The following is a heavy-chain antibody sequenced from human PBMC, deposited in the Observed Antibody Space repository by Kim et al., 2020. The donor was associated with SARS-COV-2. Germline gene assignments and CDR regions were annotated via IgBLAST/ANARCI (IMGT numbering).Heavy chain of an antibody. Sequence: GGSLRLSCAASGFTFDDYAMHWVRQAPGKGLEWVSGISWNSGSIGYADSVKGRFTISRDNAKNSLYLQMNSLRAEDTALYYCAKEASKDYYDSRKHDAFDIWGQGTMVTVSS. J-gene: IGHJ3*02. CDR2: ISWNSGSI. V-gene: IGHV3-9*01. CDR3: AKEASKDYYDSRKHDAFDI. CDR1: GFTFDDYA. D-gene: IGHD3-22*01.